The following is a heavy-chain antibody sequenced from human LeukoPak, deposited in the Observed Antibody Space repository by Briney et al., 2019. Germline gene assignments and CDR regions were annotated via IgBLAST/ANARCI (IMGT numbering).Heavy chain of an antibody. V-gene: IGHV4-39*01. D-gene: IGHD3-3*01. CDR1: GDSISSSNSY. Sequence: SETLSLTCTVSGDSISSSNSYWGWIRQPPGKGLEWIGSIYYSGSSYYNPSLNSRVTISVDTSKNQFSLKLSSVTAADTAVYYCASLRERSYYARGFDYWGQGTLVTVSS. CDR3: ASLRERSYYARGFDY. J-gene: IGHJ4*02. CDR2: IYYSGSS.